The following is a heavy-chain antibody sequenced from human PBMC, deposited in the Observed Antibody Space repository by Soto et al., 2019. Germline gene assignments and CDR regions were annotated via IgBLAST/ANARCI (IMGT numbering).Heavy chain of an antibody. J-gene: IGHJ6*02. CDR2: IIPIFGTA. CDR3: VRYPTDYYSYGMDV. Sequence: QVQLVQSGAEVKKPGSSVMVSCKASGGTFSSYAISWVRQAPGQGLEWMGGIIPIFGTADYAQKFQGRVTTTADESTSTAYMELSSLRSEDTAVYYCVRYPTDYYSYGMDVWGQGTTVTVSS. V-gene: IGHV1-69*12. CDR1: GGTFSSYA.